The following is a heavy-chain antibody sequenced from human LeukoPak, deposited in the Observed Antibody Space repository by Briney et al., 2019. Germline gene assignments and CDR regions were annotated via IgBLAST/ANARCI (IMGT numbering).Heavy chain of an antibody. CDR2: NYPGDSEA. J-gene: IGHJ3*01. D-gene: IGHD6-19*01. V-gene: IGHV5-51*01. Sequence: GESLKISCKGSGYSFTSYWIGWVRQMPGKDLEWMWINYPGDSEARYSPSFQGQVTISADKSISTAYLQWSSLKASDTAMYYCARCKAVAGTINAFDFWGQGTMVTVSS. CDR1: GYSFTSYW. CDR3: ARCKAVAGTINAFDF.